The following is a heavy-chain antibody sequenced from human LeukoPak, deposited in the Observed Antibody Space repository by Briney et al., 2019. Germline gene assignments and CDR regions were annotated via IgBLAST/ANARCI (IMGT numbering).Heavy chain of an antibody. CDR3: EREVSGSYYFDY. J-gene: IGHJ4*02. D-gene: IGHD1-26*01. V-gene: IGHV3-74*01. CDR2: IKSGGSST. Sequence: GGSLKLSCAASGFIFSSHWMHWVRQVPGKGLVWVSRIKSGGSSTTYADSVKGRFTVSRDNAKNTVYLQMNSLRAEDTAVYYCEREVSGSYYFDYWGQGTRVTVSS. CDR1: GFIFSSHW.